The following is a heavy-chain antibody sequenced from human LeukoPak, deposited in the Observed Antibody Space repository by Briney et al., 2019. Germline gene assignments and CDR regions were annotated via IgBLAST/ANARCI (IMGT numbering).Heavy chain of an antibody. CDR3: ARSVEYCTGGSCYAGAYGMDV. V-gene: IGHV4-59*01. J-gene: IGHJ6*02. CDR1: GGSISSYY. Sequence: PSETLSLTCTVSGGSISSYYWSWIRQPPGKGLEWIAYIYYSGSTNYNPSLKSRVTISVDTSKNQFSLKLTSVTAADTAVYYCARSVEYCTGGSCYAGAYGMDVWGQGTTVTVSS. D-gene: IGHD2-15*01. CDR2: IYYSGST.